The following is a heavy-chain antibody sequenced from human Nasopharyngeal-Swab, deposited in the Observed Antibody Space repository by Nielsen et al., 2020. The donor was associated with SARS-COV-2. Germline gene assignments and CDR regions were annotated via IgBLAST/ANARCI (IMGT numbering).Heavy chain of an antibody. CDR1: GFTFSSYG. Sequence: GGSLRLSRAASGFTFSSYGMHWVRQAPGKGLEWVAVIWYDGSNKYYADSVKGRFTISRDNSKNTLYLQMNSLRAEDTAVYYCAREVLAVADNWRYFDYWGQGTLVTVSS. CDR3: AREVLAVADNWRYFDY. CDR2: IWYDGSNK. V-gene: IGHV3-33*01. J-gene: IGHJ4*02. D-gene: IGHD6-19*01.